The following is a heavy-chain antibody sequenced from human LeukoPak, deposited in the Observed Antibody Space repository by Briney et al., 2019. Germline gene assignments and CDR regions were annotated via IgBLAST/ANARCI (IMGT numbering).Heavy chain of an antibody. CDR3: ARHSGHSSTNDAFDI. J-gene: IGHJ3*02. CDR1: GGSISTFY. V-gene: IGHV4-59*01. D-gene: IGHD6-13*01. CDR2: IYYSGGT. Sequence: SETLSLTCTVSGGSISTFYWSWIRQPPGKGLEWIGYIYYSGGTNYSPSLKSRVTISEDMSKNQFSLKLTSVTAADTAVYYCARHSGHSSTNDAFDIWGQGTMVIVSS.